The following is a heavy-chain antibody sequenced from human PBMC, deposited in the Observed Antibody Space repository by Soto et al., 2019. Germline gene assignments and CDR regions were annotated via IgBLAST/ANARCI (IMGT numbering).Heavy chain of an antibody. CDR1: GVSISGYY. D-gene: IGHD3-10*01. V-gene: IGHV4-4*07. CDR3: ARDFYASGSRFEY. J-gene: IGHJ4*02. CDR2: IYSSGAT. Sequence: SETLSLTCTVSGVSISGYYWTWIRQPAGKGLEWIGRIYSSGATNYNPSLKSRVTMSVDTSKNQFSLNLNSVTAADTAMYYCARDFYASGSRFEYWGQGTLVTVSS.